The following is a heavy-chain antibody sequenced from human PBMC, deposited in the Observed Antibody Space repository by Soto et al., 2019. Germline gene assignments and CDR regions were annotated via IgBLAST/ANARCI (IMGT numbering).Heavy chain of an antibody. V-gene: IGHV1-8*01. Sequence: ASVKVSCKASGYTFTSYDSHGVRQATGQGLEWMGWMNPNSGNTAFAQNFQGRVTMTRNTSISTAYMELSSLRSEDTAVYYCARPRRNYDYFDPWGRRTLVTVCS. CDR3: ARPRRNYDYFDP. CDR1: GYTFTSYD. D-gene: IGHD1-7*01. J-gene: IGHJ5*02. CDR2: MNPNSGNT.